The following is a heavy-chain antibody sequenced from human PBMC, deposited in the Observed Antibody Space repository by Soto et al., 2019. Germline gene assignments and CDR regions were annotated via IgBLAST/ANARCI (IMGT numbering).Heavy chain of an antibody. V-gene: IGHV1-58*02. CDR2: IVVGSGNT. CDR3: AAFPYYYGSGSTPLAFDI. D-gene: IGHD3-10*01. Sequence: ASVKVSCKASGFTFTSSAMQGVRQARGQRLEWIGWIVVGSGNTNYAQKFQERVTITRDMSTSTAYMELSSLRSEDTAVYYCAAFPYYYGSGSTPLAFDIWG. J-gene: IGHJ3*02. CDR1: GFTFTSSA.